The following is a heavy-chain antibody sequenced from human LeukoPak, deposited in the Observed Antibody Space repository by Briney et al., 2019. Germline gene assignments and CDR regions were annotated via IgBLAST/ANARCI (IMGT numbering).Heavy chain of an antibody. D-gene: IGHD3-22*01. CDR1: GGSISSSSYY. CDR2: IYYSGST. V-gene: IGHV4-39*01. CDR3: ERHRGVSGYYYY. Sequence: SETLSLTCTVSGGSISSSSYYWGWIRQPPGKGLEWIGSIYYSGSTYYNPSLKSRVTISVDTSKNQFSLKLSSVTAADTAVYYCERHRGVSGYYYYWGQGTLVTVSS. J-gene: IGHJ4*02.